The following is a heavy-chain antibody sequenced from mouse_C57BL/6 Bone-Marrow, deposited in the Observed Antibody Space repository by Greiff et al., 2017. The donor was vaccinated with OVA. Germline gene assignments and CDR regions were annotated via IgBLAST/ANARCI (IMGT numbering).Heavy chain of an antibody. CDR1: GYTFTSYW. CDR2: IHPNSGST. V-gene: IGHV1-64*01. CDR3: ARGGTTVPGGYFDV. Sequence: QVQLQQPGAELVKPGASVKLSCKASGYTFTSYWMHWVKQRPGQGLEWIGMIHPNSGSTNYNEKFKSKATLTVDKSYSTAYMQLSSLTSEDSAIYYCARGGTTVPGGYFDVWGTGTTVTVSS. J-gene: IGHJ1*03. D-gene: IGHD1-1*01.